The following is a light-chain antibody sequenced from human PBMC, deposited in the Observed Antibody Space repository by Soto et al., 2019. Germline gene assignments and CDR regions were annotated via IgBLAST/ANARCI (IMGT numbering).Light chain of an antibody. Sequence: IQLTQSPSSLSAPVGDRVTITCRASQGISSYLGWYQQKPGKAPNLLIYDASSLESGVPSRFSGSGSGTEFTLTISSLAPDDFAIYYCHQRQSWPRTFGQGTKVDI. CDR1: QGISSY. J-gene: IGKJ1*01. CDR2: DAS. V-gene: IGKV1-9*01. CDR3: HQRQSWPRT.